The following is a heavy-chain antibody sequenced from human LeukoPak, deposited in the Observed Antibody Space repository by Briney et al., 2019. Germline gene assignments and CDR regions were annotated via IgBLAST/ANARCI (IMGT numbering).Heavy chain of an antibody. D-gene: IGHD4-11*01. CDR3: AKTPVTTKTRYFGY. V-gene: IGHV3-23*01. CDR2: ISGSGLST. Sequence: GGSLRLSCAASGFTFSTYAMNWVRQAPGKGLEWVSGISGSGLSTYYADPVKGRFTISRDNSKNTVYLQMNGLRAEDTAVYYCAKTPVTTKTRYFGYWGQGTLVTVSS. CDR1: GFTFSTYA. J-gene: IGHJ4*02.